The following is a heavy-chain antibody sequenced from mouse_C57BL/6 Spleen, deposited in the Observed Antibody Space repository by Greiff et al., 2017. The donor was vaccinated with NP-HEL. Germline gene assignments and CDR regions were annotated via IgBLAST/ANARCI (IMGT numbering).Heavy chain of an antibody. CDR2: IYPRSGNT. Sequence: VQLQESGAELARPGASVKLSCKASGYTFTSYGISWVKQRTGQGLEWIGEIYPRSGNTYYNEKFKGKATLTADKSSSTAYRELRSLTSQDSAVYFCARGDYDVRSYYAMDYWGQGTSVTVSS. CDR3: ARGDYDVRSYYAMDY. J-gene: IGHJ4*01. D-gene: IGHD2-4*01. V-gene: IGHV1-81*01. CDR1: GYTFTSYG.